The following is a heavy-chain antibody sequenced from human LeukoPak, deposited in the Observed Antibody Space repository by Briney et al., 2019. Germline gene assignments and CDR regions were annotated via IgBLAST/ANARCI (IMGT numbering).Heavy chain of an antibody. CDR2: TSGSGGST. CDR3: AKALDSSGYYDAASWSWGSVFNNYYYYGMDV. J-gene: IGHJ6*02. V-gene: IGHV3-23*01. D-gene: IGHD3-22*01. CDR1: GFTFSSYA. Sequence: GGSLRLSCAASGFTFSSYAMSWVRQAPGKGLEWVSATSGSGGSTYYADSVKGRFTISRDNSKNTLYLQMNSLRAEDTAVYYCAKALDSSGYYDAASWSWGSVFNNYYYYGMDVWGQGTTVTVSS.